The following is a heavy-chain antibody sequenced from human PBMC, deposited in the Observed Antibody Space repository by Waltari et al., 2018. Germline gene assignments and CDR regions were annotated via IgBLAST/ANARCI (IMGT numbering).Heavy chain of an antibody. CDR2: ISSISSSTI. Sequence: EVQLVESGGGLVQPGGSLRLSCAASGFTFSTYSMNWVRQAPGKGLEWVSYISSISSSTIYYADSVKGRFTFSRDNAKNSLYLQMNSLRAEDTAVYYCARDNDYYFDYWGQGTLVTVSS. CDR3: ARDNDYYFDY. J-gene: IGHJ4*02. D-gene: IGHD2-21*02. CDR1: GFTFSTYS. V-gene: IGHV3-48*04.